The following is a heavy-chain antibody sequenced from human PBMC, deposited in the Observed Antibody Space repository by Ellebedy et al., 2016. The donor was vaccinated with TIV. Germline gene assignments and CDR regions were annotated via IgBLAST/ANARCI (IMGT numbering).Heavy chain of an antibody. D-gene: IGHD5/OR15-5a*01. Sequence: GESLKISCAASGFPFDSYVMNWVSQAPGKGLEWVALISYDGSNKYFADSVQGRFTISRDNSQNTLYLLMNSLRGYDTAIYYCARALNHVDTVSTTPLDCWGQGTLVTVSS. CDR2: ISYDGSNK. V-gene: IGHV3-30*04. J-gene: IGHJ4*02. CDR3: ARALNHVDTVSTTPLDC. CDR1: GFPFDSYV.